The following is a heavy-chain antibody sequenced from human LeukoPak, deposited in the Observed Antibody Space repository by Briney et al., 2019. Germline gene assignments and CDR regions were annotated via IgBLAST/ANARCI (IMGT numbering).Heavy chain of an antibody. Sequence: GGSLRLSCAASGFTFSSYSMNWVRQAPGKGLEWVSYISSSSSTICYADSVKGRFTISRDNAKNSLYPQMNSLRAEDTAVYYCARERVATGRGVFDYWGQGTLVTVSS. CDR2: ISSSSSTI. V-gene: IGHV3-48*04. D-gene: IGHD5-12*01. J-gene: IGHJ4*02. CDR1: GFTFSSYS. CDR3: ARERVATGRGVFDY.